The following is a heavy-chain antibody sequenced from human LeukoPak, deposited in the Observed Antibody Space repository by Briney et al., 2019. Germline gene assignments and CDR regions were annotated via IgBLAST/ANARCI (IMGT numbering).Heavy chain of an antibody. Sequence: GGSLRLSCAASGFTFSSYAMHWVRQAPGKGLEWVAVISYDESNKYYADSVKGRFTISRDNSKNTLYLQMNSLRAEDTAVYYCARDYYDSSGYYPDYWGQGTLVTVSS. D-gene: IGHD3-22*01. CDR1: GFTFSSYA. CDR3: ARDYYDSSGYYPDY. V-gene: IGHV3-30-3*01. J-gene: IGHJ4*02. CDR2: ISYDESNK.